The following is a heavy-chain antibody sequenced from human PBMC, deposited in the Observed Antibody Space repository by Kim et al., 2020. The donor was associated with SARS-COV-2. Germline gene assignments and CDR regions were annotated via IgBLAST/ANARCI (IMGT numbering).Heavy chain of an antibody. CDR1: GFTFSIYW. V-gene: IGHV3-74*01. CDR2: INSDGSNT. J-gene: IGHJ4*02. CDR3: ARDPRKVDYNAN. Sequence: GGSLRLSCVASGFTFSIYWMHWVRQAPGKGLVWVSHINSDGSNTIYADSVKGRFTISRDNAKNTLYLQMNSLRAEDTAVYYCARDPRKVDYNANWGQGTLVTVSP. D-gene: IGHD1-1*01.